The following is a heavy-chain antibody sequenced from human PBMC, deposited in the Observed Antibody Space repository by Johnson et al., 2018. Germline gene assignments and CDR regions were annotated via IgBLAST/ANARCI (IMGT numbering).Heavy chain of an antibody. D-gene: IGHD3-22*01. Sequence: VQLVESGGGVVQPGRSLRLSCAASGFSFSNYGMHWVRQAPGKGLEWVAVISYVGSNENYANSVKGRFTISRDNSKNTLYLQMNSLGAEDTAVFYCAKVSSDTSGYYYGGLSYYYGMDVWGQGTTVTVSS. V-gene: IGHV3-30*18. CDR2: ISYVGSNE. CDR1: GFSFSNYG. CDR3: AKVSSDTSGYYYGGLSYYYGMDV. J-gene: IGHJ6*02.